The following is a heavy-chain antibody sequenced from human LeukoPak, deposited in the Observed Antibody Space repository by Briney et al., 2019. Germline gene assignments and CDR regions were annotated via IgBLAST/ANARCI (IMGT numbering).Heavy chain of an antibody. J-gene: IGHJ4*02. D-gene: IGHD5-24*01. CDR1: GFTFSSYA. CDR2: ISYDGSKK. CDR3: ARDLSGGGYNYFDY. Sequence: GGSLRLSCAASGFTFSSYAMHWVRQAPGKGLEWVAVISYDGSKKYYADSVKGRFTISRDNSKNTLYLQMNSLRAEDTAVYYCARDLSGGGYNYFDYWGQGTLVTVSS. V-gene: IGHV3-30-3*01.